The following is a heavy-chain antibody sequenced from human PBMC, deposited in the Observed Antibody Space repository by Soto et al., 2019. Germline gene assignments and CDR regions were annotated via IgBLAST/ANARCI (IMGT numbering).Heavy chain of an antibody. Sequence: LGGSLRLSCAASGFTFSSYSMNWVRQAPGKGLEWVSSISSSSSYIYYAASVKGRFTISRDNAKNSLYLQMNRRRAEDTAVYYCARVGGYCSGGSCYPDYYYYGMDVWGQGTTVTVSS. CDR1: GFTFSSYS. CDR2: ISSSSSYI. J-gene: IGHJ6*02. CDR3: ARVGGYCSGGSCYPDYYYYGMDV. D-gene: IGHD2-15*01. V-gene: IGHV3-21*01.